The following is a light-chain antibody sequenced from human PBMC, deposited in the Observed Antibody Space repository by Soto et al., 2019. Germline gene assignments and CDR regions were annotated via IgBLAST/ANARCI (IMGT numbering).Light chain of an antibody. V-gene: IGKV1-27*01. CDR3: QRYYNAPFT. CDR1: QGIKTY. Sequence: DIQVTQYPSSLSASVGDRVTITCRASQGIKTYLAWYQQKPGEIPKLLIYAASTLESGIPPRFSGSGSGTDFTLTINNLQPEDVATYYCQRYYNAPFTFGGGTKVEIK. J-gene: IGKJ4*01. CDR2: AAS.